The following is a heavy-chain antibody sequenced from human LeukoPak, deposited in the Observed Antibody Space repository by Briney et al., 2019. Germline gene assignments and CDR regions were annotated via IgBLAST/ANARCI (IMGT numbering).Heavy chain of an antibody. D-gene: IGHD2-2*01. CDR3: AKGKGCSSTSCYSFDY. CDR1: GFTFSSYG. Sequence: GGSLRLSCVASGFTFSSYGMHWVHQAPGKGLEWVAFIRYDESDKYYPDSVKGRFTISRDTSKNTLYLQMNSLRAEDTAVYYCAKGKGCSSTSCYSFDYWGQGTLVTVSS. V-gene: IGHV3-30*02. CDR2: IRYDESDK. J-gene: IGHJ4*02.